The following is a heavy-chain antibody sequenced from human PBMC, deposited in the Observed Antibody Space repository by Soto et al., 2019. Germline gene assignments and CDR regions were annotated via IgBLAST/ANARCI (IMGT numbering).Heavy chain of an antibody. J-gene: IGHJ6*03. Sequence: QVRLQESGPGLVKPSETLSLTCTVSGGSISSYYWSWIRQPPGKGLEWIGYIYYSGSTNYNPSLKSRVTISVDTSKNQFSLKLSSVTAADTAVYYCARLLDYYMDVWGKGTTVTVSS. CDR3: ARLLDYYMDV. V-gene: IGHV4-59*08. CDR1: GGSISSYY. D-gene: IGHD2-15*01. CDR2: IYYSGST.